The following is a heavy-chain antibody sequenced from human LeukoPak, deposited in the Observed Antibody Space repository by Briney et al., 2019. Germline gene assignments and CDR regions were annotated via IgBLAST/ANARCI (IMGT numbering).Heavy chain of an antibody. J-gene: IGHJ4*02. CDR3: ATIPSDSSGYYFDY. CDR1: GYTLTELS. D-gene: IGHD3-22*01. CDR2: FDPEDGGT. V-gene: IGHV1-24*01. Sequence: ASVKVSCKVSGYTLTELSMHWVRQAPGKGLEWMGGFDPEDGGTINAQKLQCRVTMTEDTFTDTAYMELSSLRFEDTAVYYCATIPSDSSGYYFDYWGQGTLVTVSS.